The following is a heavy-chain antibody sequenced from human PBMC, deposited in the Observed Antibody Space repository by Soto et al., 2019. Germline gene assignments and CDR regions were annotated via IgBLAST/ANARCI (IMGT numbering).Heavy chain of an antibody. CDR3: GKERFSSNLYMPVDY. V-gene: IGHV3-30*18. J-gene: IGHJ4*01. CDR2: ISSDGSNK. Sequence: GGSLRLSCAVSGFTFSNYGMHWVRQAPGKGLEWVAVISSDGSNKYYADSVKGRFTISRDNSKNTLYLQMNSLREEDTAVYFCGKERFSSNLYMPVDYWGQGTLVTVSS. D-gene: IGHD6-13*01. CDR1: GFTFSNYG.